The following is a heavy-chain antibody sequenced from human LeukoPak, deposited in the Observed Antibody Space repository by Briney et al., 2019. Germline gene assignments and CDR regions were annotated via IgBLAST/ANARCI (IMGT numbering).Heavy chain of an antibody. CDR1: GGSISSYY. CDR3: ARIDFWSGYYFDY. Sequence: PSETLSLTCTVSGGSISSYYWSWIRQPPGKGLEWIGSIYYGGSTYYNPSLKSRVTISVDTSKNQFSLKLSSVTAADTAVYYCARIDFWSGYYFDYWGQGTLVTVSS. CDR2: IYYGGST. D-gene: IGHD3-3*01. J-gene: IGHJ4*02. V-gene: IGHV4-59*05.